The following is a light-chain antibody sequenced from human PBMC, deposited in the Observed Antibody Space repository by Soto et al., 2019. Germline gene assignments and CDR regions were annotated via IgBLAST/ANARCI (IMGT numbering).Light chain of an antibody. CDR2: DDS. CDR1: NIGSKS. V-gene: IGLV3-21*02. CDR3: HVWDSSSDHVV. Sequence: SYELTQPPSVSVAPGQTARISCGGNNIGSKSVHWYQQKPGQAPVLVVYDDSDRPSGTPAGFSGSNTGNTATLPIGRVEGGDEAAYYCHVWDSSSDHVVFGAGTKLTVL. J-gene: IGLJ2*01.